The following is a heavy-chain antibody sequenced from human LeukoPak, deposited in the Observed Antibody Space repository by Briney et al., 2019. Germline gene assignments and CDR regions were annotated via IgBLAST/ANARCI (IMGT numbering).Heavy chain of an antibody. V-gene: IGHV4-59*08. CDR1: GGSISSYY. D-gene: IGHD3-16*01. CDR3: ARPGGDGWFDP. Sequence: SETLSLTCTVSGGSISSYYWSWIRQPPGKGLEWIGYIYYSGSTNYNPSLKSRVTISVDTSKNQFSLKLSSVTAADTAVYYCARPGGDGWFDPWGQGTLVTVSS. CDR2: IYYSGST. J-gene: IGHJ5*02.